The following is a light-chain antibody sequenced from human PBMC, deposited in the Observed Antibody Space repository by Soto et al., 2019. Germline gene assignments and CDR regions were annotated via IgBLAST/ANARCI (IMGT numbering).Light chain of an antibody. CDR2: EVN. Sequence: QSALAQPPSASGSPGQSVTISCTGTSADVGGYNFVSWYQQHPGKAPKIMIYEVNKRPSGVPDRFSGSKSGNTASLTVSGLQAEDEADYYCSSYGGRNNLLFGGGTKLTVL. J-gene: IGLJ2*01. V-gene: IGLV2-8*01. CDR1: SADVGGYNF. CDR3: SSYGGRNNLL.